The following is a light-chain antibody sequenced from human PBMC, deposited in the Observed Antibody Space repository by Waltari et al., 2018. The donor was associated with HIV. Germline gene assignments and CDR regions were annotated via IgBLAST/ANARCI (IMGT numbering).Light chain of an antibody. CDR2: AAS. Sequence: DIQLTQSPSFLSASVGERVTITCRASQGISSYLAWYQHKPGKAPKLLIYAASTLHSGVPSRFSGSGSGTEFTLTISSLQSEDFATYYCQQVNIYPPTFGQGTKVEIK. J-gene: IGKJ1*01. CDR1: QGISSY. CDR3: QQVNIYPPT. V-gene: IGKV1-9*01.